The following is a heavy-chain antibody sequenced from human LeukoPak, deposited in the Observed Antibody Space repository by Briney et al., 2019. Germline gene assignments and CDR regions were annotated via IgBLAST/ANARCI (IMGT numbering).Heavy chain of an antibody. CDR1: GGSISSGGYY. J-gene: IGHJ4*02. D-gene: IGHD3-22*01. CDR2: IYYSEM. Sequence: SEXLSLTXXVSGGSISSGGYYWSWIRQHPGKGLEWIGYIYYSEMYTTPSLKSRVTISVDTSKNQFSLKLSSVTAADTAVYYCASRGGRSGYHYIGYWGQGTLVTVSS. CDR3: ASRGGRSGYHYIGY. V-gene: IGHV4-30-4*08.